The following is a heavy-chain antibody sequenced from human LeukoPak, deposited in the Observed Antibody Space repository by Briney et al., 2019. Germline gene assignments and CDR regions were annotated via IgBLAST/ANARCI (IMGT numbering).Heavy chain of an antibody. CDR2: ISSSGSTI. D-gene: IGHD3-10*01. J-gene: IGHJ4*02. V-gene: IGHV3-48*03. CDR3: ARDYYYNSGRFDY. Sequence: GGSLRLSCAASGFTFSTYEMNWVRQAPGKGLEWVSYISSSGSTIYYADSVKGRFTISRDNAKNSLYLKMNSLRAEDTAVYYCARDYYYNSGRFDYWGQGTVVTVSS. CDR1: GFTFSTYE.